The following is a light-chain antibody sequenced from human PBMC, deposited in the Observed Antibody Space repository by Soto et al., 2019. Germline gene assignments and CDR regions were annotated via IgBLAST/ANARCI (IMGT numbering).Light chain of an antibody. CDR3: QQRSNWPPYT. J-gene: IGKJ2*01. CDR2: DAS. V-gene: IGKV3-11*01. Sequence: EIVLTQSPATLSLSPGERATLSCRASQSVSSYLDWYQQKPGQAPRLLIYDASNRATGIPARFSGSGSGTDFTLTISSLEPADFAVYSCQQRSNWPPYTVGQGTKLEIK. CDR1: QSVSSY.